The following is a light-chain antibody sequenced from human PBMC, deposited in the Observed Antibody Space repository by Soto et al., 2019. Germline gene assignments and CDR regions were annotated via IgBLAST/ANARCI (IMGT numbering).Light chain of an antibody. Sequence: DIQMTQSPSTLSASVGDRVTITCRASQTLSSRLAWYQQKPGKAPKLLIYKASILESGVPSRFSGSGSGTEFTLTISSLQPDDFATYYCHQYNGFSYTFGQGTMLEIK. CDR2: KAS. CDR1: QTLSSR. J-gene: IGKJ2*01. V-gene: IGKV1-5*03. CDR3: HQYNGFSYT.